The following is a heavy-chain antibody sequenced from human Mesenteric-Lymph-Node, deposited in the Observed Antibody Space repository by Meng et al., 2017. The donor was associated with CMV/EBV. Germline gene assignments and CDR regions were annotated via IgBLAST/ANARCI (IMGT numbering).Heavy chain of an antibody. Sequence: FFGFSLSRSGVGVRWLRQPPGKALEWLALIYWDADKRYSPSLKSRLTITKDTSKNQVVLTMTNMDPVDTATYYCAHRPVAGGNFDYWGQGTLVTVSS. CDR3: AHRPVAGGNFDY. J-gene: IGHJ4*02. D-gene: IGHD3-16*01. CDR1: GFSLSRSGVG. CDR2: IYWDADK. V-gene: IGHV2-5*02.